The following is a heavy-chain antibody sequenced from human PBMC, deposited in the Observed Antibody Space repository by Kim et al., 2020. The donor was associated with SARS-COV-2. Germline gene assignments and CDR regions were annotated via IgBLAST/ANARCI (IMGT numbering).Heavy chain of an antibody. V-gene: IGHV3-21*01. CDR1: GFTFSSYS. J-gene: IGHJ6*02. CDR3: ARRLSDYGDYVGYYYYGMDV. D-gene: IGHD4-17*01. CDR2: ISSSSSYI. Sequence: GGSLRLSCAASGFTFSSYSMNWVRQAPGKGLEWVSSISSSSSYIYYADSVKGRFTISRDNAKNSLYLQMNSLRAEDTAVYYCARRLSDYGDYVGYYYYGMDVWGQGTTVTVSS.